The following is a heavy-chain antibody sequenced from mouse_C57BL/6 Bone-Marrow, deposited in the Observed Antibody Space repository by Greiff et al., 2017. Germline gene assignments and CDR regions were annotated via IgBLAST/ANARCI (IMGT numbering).Heavy chain of an antibody. J-gene: IGHJ3*01. Sequence: DVKLVESGGDLLKPGGSLKLSCAASGFTFSSYGMSWVRQTPDKRLGWVATISSGGSYTYYPDSVKGRFTISRDNAKNTLYLQMSSLKSEDTAMYYCARRYYDGYYVWFAYWGQGTLVTVSA. D-gene: IGHD2-3*01. CDR2: ISSGGSYT. CDR1: GFTFSSYG. V-gene: IGHV5-6*02. CDR3: ARRYYDGYYVWFAY.